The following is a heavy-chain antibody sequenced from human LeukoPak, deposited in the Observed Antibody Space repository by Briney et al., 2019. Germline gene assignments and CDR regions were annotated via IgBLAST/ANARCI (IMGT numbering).Heavy chain of an antibody. CDR2: MNPNSGNT. Sequence: ASVKVSCKASGYTFTSYDINWVRQATGQGLEWMGWMNPNSGNTGYAQKFQGRVTMTRNTSISTAYMELSSLRSEDTAVYYCARTYYYDSSGYYNWFDPWAREPWSPSPQ. J-gene: IGHJ5*02. V-gene: IGHV1-8*01. CDR1: GYTFTSYD. CDR3: ARTYYYDSSGYYNWFDP. D-gene: IGHD3-22*01.